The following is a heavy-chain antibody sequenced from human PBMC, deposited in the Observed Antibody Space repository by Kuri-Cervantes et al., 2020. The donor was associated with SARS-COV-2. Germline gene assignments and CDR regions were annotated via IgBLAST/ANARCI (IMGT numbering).Heavy chain of an antibody. CDR2: ISPIFGTA. Sequence: GGSLRLSCKASGDTLNHYILNWVRQAPGQGLKWMGGISPIFGTAIYAKKFQDRVTITADESTSTAYMELSSLRSDDTAVYYCARDTGNRRLGIDSWGQGTPVTVSS. D-gene: IGHD7-27*01. CDR1: GDTLNHYI. J-gene: IGHJ4*02. V-gene: IGHV1-69*01. CDR3: ARDTGNRRLGIDS.